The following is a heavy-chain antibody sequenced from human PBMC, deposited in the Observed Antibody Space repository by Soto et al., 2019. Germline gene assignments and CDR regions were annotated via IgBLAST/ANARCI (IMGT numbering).Heavy chain of an antibody. CDR1: GYTFTSYY. Sequence: ASVKVSCKASGYTFTSYYMHWVRQAPGQGLEWMGIINPSGGSTSYAQKFQGRVTMTTDTSMNTLYLQMNSLRAEDTAVYYCAKGKERDYYDSSGPVWGQGTLVTVSS. D-gene: IGHD3-22*01. J-gene: IGHJ4*02. V-gene: IGHV1-46*01. CDR3: AKGKERDYYDSSGPV. CDR2: INPSGGST.